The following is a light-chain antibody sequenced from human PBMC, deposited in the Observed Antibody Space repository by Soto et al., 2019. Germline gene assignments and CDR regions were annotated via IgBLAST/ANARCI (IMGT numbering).Light chain of an antibody. CDR2: DVT. J-gene: IGLJ3*02. Sequence: QSALTQPASVSGSPGQSITISCTGTSSDVGGYNYVSWYQHHPGKAPKLMIYDVTNRPSGVSNRFSGSKSGNTASLTISGLQAEYEADYYCTPYTTSSADLVFGGGTKLTVL. V-gene: IGLV2-14*03. CDR1: SSDVGGYNY. CDR3: TPYTTSSADLV.